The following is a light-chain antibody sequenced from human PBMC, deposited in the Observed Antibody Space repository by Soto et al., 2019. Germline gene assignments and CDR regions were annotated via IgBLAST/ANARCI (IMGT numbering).Light chain of an antibody. V-gene: IGLV2-14*01. CDR1: DNDVGGYDF. Sequence: QSALTQSASVSGSPGQSITISCTGTDNDVGGYDFVSWYQQHPGRAPKLLIHQVTIRLSGISSRFSGSKSGNTASLTITGLQPEDEATYFCCSHSTSIAWVFGGGTQLTVL. CDR3: CSHSTSIAWV. J-gene: IGLJ3*02. CDR2: QVT.